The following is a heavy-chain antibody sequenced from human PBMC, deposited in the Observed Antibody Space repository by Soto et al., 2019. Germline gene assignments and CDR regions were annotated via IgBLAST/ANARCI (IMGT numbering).Heavy chain of an antibody. Sequence: QVQLQESGTGLLEPLETLSLTCSVSGVSLTSGHYYWVWVRQSPGKGLAWISSVYYDESTYYNPSLKSRVTISIDKPRNQFSLTLKSVTAADTAVYYCGKVLIGATRHADVDSWGQGARVTVSS. V-gene: IGHV4-39*01. J-gene: IGHJ4*02. CDR1: GVSLTSGHYY. CDR3: GKVLIGATRHADVDS. D-gene: IGHD2-15*01. CDR2: VYYDEST.